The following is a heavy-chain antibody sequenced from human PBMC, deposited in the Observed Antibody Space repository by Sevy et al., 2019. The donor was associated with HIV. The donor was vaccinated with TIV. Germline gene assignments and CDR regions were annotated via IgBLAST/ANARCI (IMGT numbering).Heavy chain of an antibody. CDR3: ASEYCSRGSCFFDY. Sequence: GGSLRLSCVVSGFNIRSNYMSWVGQAPGKGLEWVSHIYAGGTAYYADSVKGRFTFSRDDSKNTVSLQMRSLRVEDSAVYYCASEYCSRGSCFFDYWGQGIQVTVSS. J-gene: IGHJ4*02. D-gene: IGHD2-15*01. V-gene: IGHV3-53*01. CDR1: GFNIRSNY. CDR2: IYAGGTA.